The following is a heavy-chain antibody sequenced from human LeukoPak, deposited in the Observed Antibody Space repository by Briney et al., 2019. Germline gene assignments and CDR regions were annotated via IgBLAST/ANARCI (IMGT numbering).Heavy chain of an antibody. CDR2: IYSVGRT. CDR3: ARTVHYYDSGAYYRGFDY. D-gene: IGHD3-22*01. CDR1: GVTVSINH. J-gene: IGHJ4*02. Sequence: GGSLRLSCAASGVTVSINHMSWVRQAPGKGLEWVSVIYSVGRTKYADSVKGRFTISRDNSKNTLYLQMNSLRGEDTAVYYWARTVHYYDSGAYYRGFDYWGEGSLVTVSS. V-gene: IGHV3-66*01.